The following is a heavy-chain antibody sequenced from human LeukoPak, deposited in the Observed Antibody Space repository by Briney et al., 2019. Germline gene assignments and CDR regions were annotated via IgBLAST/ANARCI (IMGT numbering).Heavy chain of an antibody. CDR2: ISDIGSPI. D-gene: IGHD2-15*01. V-gene: IGHV3-48*04. CDR1: GFTFSSYA. CDR3: ARDGDCSGGSCSLGDFDY. Sequence: GGSLRLSCAASGFTFSSYAMSWVRQAPGKGLEWVSYISDIGSPIYYADSVKGRFTISRDNAKNSLYLQMNSLRAGDTAVYYCARDGDCSGGSCSLGDFDYWGQGALVTVSS. J-gene: IGHJ4*02.